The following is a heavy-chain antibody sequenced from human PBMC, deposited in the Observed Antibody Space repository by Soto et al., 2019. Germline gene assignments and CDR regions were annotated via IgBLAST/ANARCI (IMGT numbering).Heavy chain of an antibody. CDR3: ARARGYSYGVFDY. D-gene: IGHD5-18*01. CDR1: GYTFTGYY. Sequence: GASVKVSCKASGYTFTGYYMHWVRQAPGQGLEWMGWINPNSGGTNYAQKFQGWVTMTRDTSISTAYMELSRLRSDDTAVYYCARARGYSYGVFDYWGQGTLVTVSS. J-gene: IGHJ4*02. CDR2: INPNSGGT. V-gene: IGHV1-2*04.